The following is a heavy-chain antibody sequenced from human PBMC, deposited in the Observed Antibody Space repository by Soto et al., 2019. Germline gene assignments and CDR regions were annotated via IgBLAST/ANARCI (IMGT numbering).Heavy chain of an antibody. CDR2: IIPIFGTA. J-gene: IGHJ4*02. Sequence: GASVKVSCKAAGGTFSSYAISWVRQAPGQGLEWMGGIIPIFGTANYAQKFQGRVTITADESTSTAYMELSSLRSEDTAVYYCARSPRPYDSRGPLRYWGQGTLVTVSS. CDR1: GGTFSSYA. V-gene: IGHV1-69*13. D-gene: IGHD3-22*01. CDR3: ARSPRPYDSRGPLRY.